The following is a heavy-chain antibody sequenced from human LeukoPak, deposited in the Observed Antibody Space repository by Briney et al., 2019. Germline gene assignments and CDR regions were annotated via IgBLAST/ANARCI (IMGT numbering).Heavy chain of an antibody. Sequence: GGSLRLSCAASGFTVSSNYMSWVRQAPGKRLEWVSSITSSSSYAFYADSVKGRFTISRDNAKSSLYLQMNNLRAEDTAVYYCARDPYSGHYGNDYYYYMDVWSKGTTVTISS. CDR3: ARDPYSGHYGNDYYYYMDV. CDR1: GFTVSSNY. J-gene: IGHJ6*03. CDR2: ITSSSSYA. V-gene: IGHV3-21*01. D-gene: IGHD5-12*01.